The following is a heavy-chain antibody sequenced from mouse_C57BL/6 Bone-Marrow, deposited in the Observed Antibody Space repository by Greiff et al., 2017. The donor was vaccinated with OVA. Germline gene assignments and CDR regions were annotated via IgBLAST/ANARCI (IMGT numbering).Heavy chain of an antibody. J-gene: IGHJ2*01. V-gene: IGHV1-22*01. CDR1: GYTFTDYN. D-gene: IGHD2-1*01. Sequence: EVQVVESGPELVKPGASVKMSCKASGYTFTDYNMHWVKQSNGKSLEWIGYINPNNGGTSYNQKFKGKATLTVNKSSSTAYMELRSLTSEDSAVYYCAGYGKFDYWGQGTTLTVSS. CDR2: INPNNGGT. CDR3: AGYGKFDY.